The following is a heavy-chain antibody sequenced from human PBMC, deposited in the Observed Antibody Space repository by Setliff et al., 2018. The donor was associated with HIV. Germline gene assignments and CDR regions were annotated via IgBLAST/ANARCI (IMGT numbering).Heavy chain of an antibody. CDR2: INYSGGT. CDR1: GGYFSGYY. J-gene: IGHJ6*03. Sequence: SETLSLTCAVYGGYFSGYYWSWIRQPPGKGLEWIGEINYSGGTNYNPSLKSRVTISVDTSKNQFSLELSSVTAADTAVYYCAREPAAIQWAYYYYYLDVWGKGTAVTVSS. D-gene: IGHD2-2*02. V-gene: IGHV4-34*01. CDR3: AREPAAIQWAYYYYYLDV.